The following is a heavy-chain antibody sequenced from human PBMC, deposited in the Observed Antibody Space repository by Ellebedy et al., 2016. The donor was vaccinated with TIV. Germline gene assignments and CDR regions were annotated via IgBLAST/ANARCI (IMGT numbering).Heavy chain of an antibody. J-gene: IGHJ3*02. V-gene: IGHV3-9*01. D-gene: IGHD1-7*01. Sequence: GGSLRLXXAASGFAFDNYAMHWVRQAPGKGLEWVSYVNWNSDFIAYADSVRGRFTISRDNAKKSLHLQMNSLRPEDTALYYCVKGNFADALHMWGQGTRVIVSS. CDR3: VKGNFADALHM. CDR1: GFAFDNYA. CDR2: VNWNSDFI.